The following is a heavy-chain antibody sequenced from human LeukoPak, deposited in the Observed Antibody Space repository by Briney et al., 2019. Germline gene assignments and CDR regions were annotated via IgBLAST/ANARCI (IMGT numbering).Heavy chain of an antibody. CDR2: IYYSGST. J-gene: IGHJ6*02. Sequence: PSETLSLTCTVSGGSISSSSYYWGWIRQPPGKGLEWIGSIYYSGSTYYNPSLKSRVTISVDTSKNQFSLKLSSVTAADTAVYYCARGKNQRTYYYYYGMDVWGQGTTVTVSS. CDR3: ARGKNQRTYYYYYGMDV. CDR1: GGSISSSSYY. V-gene: IGHV4-39*07. D-gene: IGHD1-14*01.